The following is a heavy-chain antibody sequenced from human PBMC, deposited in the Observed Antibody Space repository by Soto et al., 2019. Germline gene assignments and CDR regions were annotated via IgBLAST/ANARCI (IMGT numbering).Heavy chain of an antibody. CDR2: IYSGGST. J-gene: IGHJ6*02. CDR3: ARDRWRVDTASYYYYGMDV. V-gene: IGHV3-53*01. CDR1: GFTVSSNY. Sequence: GGSLRLSCAASGFTVSSNYMSWFRQAPGKGLEWVSVIYSGGSTYYADSVKGRFTISRDNSKNTLYLQMNSLRAEDTAVYYCARDRWRVDTASYYYYGMDVWGQGTTVTVSS. D-gene: IGHD5-18*01.